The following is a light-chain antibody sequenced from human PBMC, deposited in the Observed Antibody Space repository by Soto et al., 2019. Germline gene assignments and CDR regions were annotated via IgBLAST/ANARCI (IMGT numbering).Light chain of an antibody. J-gene: IGKJ5*01. Sequence: EIVLTQSPFTLSLSPGERATLSCRASQSVSSYLAWYQQKPGQAPRLLIYDASNMATGIPARFSGGGSGTDFTLTIDNLEHEDFAIYYCQQRSKWPPITFGQGTRLEIK. V-gene: IGKV3-11*01. CDR1: QSVSSY. CDR2: DAS. CDR3: QQRSKWPPIT.